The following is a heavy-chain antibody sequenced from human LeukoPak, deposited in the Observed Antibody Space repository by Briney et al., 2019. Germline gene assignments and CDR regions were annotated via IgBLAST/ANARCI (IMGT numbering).Heavy chain of an antibody. CDR2: MFYSGST. J-gene: IGHJ3*02. D-gene: IGHD2-2*01. Sequence: SETLSLTCTVSGGSISSYYWTWIRQPPGKGLEWIRYMFYSGSTNYNPSLKSRVTISVDTSKNQFSLKVSSVTAADTAVYYCARPYCSSTSCYEIAFDIWGQGTMFTVSS. CDR3: ARPYCSSTSCYEIAFDI. CDR1: GGSISSYY. V-gene: IGHV4-59*01.